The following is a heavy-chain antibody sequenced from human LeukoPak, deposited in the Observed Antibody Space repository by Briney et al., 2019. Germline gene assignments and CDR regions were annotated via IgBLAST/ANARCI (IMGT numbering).Heavy chain of an antibody. CDR2: ISYDGSNK. CDR3: ARDHRGVRDYFDY. D-gene: IGHD3-10*01. J-gene: IGHJ4*02. V-gene: IGHV3-30-3*01. CDR1: GFTFSSYA. Sequence: PGGSLRLSCAASGFTFSSYAMHWVRQAPGKGLEWVAVISYDGSNKYYADSVKGRFTISRDNSKNTLYLQMNSLRAEDTAVYYCARDHRGVRDYFDYWGQGTLVTVPS.